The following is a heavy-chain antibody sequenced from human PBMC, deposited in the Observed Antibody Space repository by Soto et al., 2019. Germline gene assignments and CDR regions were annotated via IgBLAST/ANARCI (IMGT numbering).Heavy chain of an antibody. CDR2: IHNSGAT. CDR3: AREYSYSYPA. J-gene: IGHJ1*01. Sequence: GGSLRLPCAASGFNVKTTYMTWVRQAPGEGLEWVSVIHNSGATYYADSVKGRFTISKDNSKNTVYLQMSSLRAEDTAMYYCAREYSYSYPAWGQGTLVTVSS. D-gene: IGHD2-21*01. CDR1: GFNVKTTY. V-gene: IGHV3-53*01.